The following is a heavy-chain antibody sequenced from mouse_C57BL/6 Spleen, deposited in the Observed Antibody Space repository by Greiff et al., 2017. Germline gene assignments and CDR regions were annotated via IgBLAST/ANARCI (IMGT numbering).Heavy chain of an antibody. J-gene: IGHJ1*03. CDR1: GYTFTTYP. CDR2: FHPYNDDT. D-gene: IGHD1-1*01. CDR3: AGGLLRGRYFDV. Sequence: QVQLQQSGAELVKPGASVTMSCKASGYTFTTYPIEWMKQNHGKSLEWIGNFHPYNDDTKYNEKFKGKATLTVEKSSSTVYLELSRLTSDDSAVYYCAGGLLRGRYFDVWGTGTTVTVSS. V-gene: IGHV1-47*01.